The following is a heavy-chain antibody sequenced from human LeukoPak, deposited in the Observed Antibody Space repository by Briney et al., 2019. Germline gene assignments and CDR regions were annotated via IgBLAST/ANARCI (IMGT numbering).Heavy chain of an antibody. D-gene: IGHD6-13*01. J-gene: IGHJ4*02. CDR3: ARGGGIAEVRTLYDFDY. V-gene: IGHV6-1*01. Sequence: QTLSLTCAISGDSVSSNSAAWNWIRQSPSRGLEWLGRTYYRSKWYNDYAVSVKSRITINPDTSKNQFSLQLNSVTPEDTAVYYCARGGGIAEVRTLYDFDYWGQGTLVSVSS. CDR1: GDSVSSNSAA. CDR2: TYYRSKWYN.